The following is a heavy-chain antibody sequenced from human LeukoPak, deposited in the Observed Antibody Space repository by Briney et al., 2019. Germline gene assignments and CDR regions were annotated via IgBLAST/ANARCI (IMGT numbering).Heavy chain of an antibody. Sequence: GGSQRLSCAASGFTVSGNYMSWVRQAPGKGLEWVSIIYSGSSTFYADSVKGRFTISRDNSKNTVYLQMNSLRAEDTAVYYCARGPRIAVAGTYFDYWSQGTLVTVSS. CDR2: IYSGSST. V-gene: IGHV3-66*01. CDR1: GFTVSGNY. D-gene: IGHD6-19*01. J-gene: IGHJ4*02. CDR3: ARGPRIAVAGTYFDY.